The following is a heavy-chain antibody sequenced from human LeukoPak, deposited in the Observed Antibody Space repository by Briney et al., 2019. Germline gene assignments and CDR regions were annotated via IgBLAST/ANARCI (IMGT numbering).Heavy chain of an antibody. CDR1: GGSISSYY. D-gene: IGHD3-10*01. V-gene: IGHV4-4*07. J-gene: IGHJ5*02. CDR3: ARDSGTTGEVKFDP. Sequence: SETLSLTCTVSGGSISSYYRSWIRQPAGKGLEWIGRIYSSGSTVYNPSLKSRVTMSVDTSKNKFSLKLSSVTAADTAVYYCARDSGTTGEVKFDPWGQGTLVTVSS. CDR2: IYSSGST.